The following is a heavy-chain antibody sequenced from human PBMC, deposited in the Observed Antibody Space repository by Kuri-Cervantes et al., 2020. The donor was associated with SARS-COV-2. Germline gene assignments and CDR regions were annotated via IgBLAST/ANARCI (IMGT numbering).Heavy chain of an antibody. Sequence: GGSLRLSCAASGFTFSSYAMSWVRQAPGKGLEWVSYISSSGSTIYYADSVKGRFTISRDNAKNSLYLQMSFLRAEDTAVYYCARESRLDFDFWGRYSGGTFDFWGQGTLVTVSS. D-gene: IGHD3-3*01. CDR2: ISSSGSTI. CDR3: ARESRLDFDFWGRYSGGTFDF. J-gene: IGHJ3*01. V-gene: IGHV3-48*04. CDR1: GFTFSSYA.